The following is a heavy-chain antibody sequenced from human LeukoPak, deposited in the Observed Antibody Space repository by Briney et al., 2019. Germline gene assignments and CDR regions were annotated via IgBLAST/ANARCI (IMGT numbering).Heavy chain of an antibody. V-gene: IGHV3-15*01. J-gene: IGHJ4*02. CDR1: GFTFSDYY. D-gene: IGHD1-20*01. CDR2: IKSKAEGETK. CDR3: ATGIVTGTSR. Sequence: GGSLRLSCAASGFTFSDYYMSWIRQAPGEGLEWVGRIKSKAEGETKEYAASVKGRFTISRDDSRSRLYLQMSSLKTEDTAVYYCATGIVTGTSRWGQGTLVAVSS.